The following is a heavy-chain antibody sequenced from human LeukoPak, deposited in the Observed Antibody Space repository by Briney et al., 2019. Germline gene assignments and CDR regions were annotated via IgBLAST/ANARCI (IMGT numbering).Heavy chain of an antibody. CDR2: IFHTGHT. D-gene: IGHD3-10*01. CDR1: GGSISSGDYP. CDR3: ARGFYGSGSQFDY. Sequence: SQTLSLTCAVSGGSISSGDYPWSWIRQPPGKGLEWIGYIFHTGHTSYNPSLKSRVTISVDMSKNQLSLKLSSVTAADTAVYCARGFYGSGSQFDYWAQGTLVTVSS. V-gene: IGHV4-30-2*01. J-gene: IGHJ4*02.